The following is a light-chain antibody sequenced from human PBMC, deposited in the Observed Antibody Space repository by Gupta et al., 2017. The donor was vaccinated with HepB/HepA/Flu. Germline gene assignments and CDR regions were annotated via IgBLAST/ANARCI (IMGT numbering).Light chain of an antibody. V-gene: IGLV3-19*01. CDR2: GKN. CDR1: SLRTYY. Sequence: SSELTQDPAVSVALGQTVRITCQGDSLRTYYASWYQQKPGQAPVLVIYGKNNRPSGIPDRFSGSSSGNTASLTITGAQAEDEADYYCNSRDNSGYHQVFGPGTKVTVL. J-gene: IGLJ1*01. CDR3: NSRDNSGYHQV.